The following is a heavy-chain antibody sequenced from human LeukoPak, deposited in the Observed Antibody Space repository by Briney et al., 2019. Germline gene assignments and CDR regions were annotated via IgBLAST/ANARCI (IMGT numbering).Heavy chain of an antibody. Sequence: GSLRLSCAASGFAFSSYAMSWVRQAPGKGLEWVSAISGSGGSTYYADSVKGRFTISRDNSKNTLYLQMNSLRAEDTAVYYCAAHRGWSSPVFDYWGQGTLVTVSS. CDR1: GFAFSSYA. V-gene: IGHV3-23*01. CDR2: ISGSGGST. CDR3: AAHRGWSSPVFDY. J-gene: IGHJ4*02. D-gene: IGHD6-19*01.